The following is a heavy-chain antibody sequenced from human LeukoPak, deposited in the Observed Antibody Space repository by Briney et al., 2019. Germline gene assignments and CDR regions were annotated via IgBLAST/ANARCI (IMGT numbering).Heavy chain of an antibody. J-gene: IGHJ4*02. CDR3: VRGYFFDY. V-gene: IGHV5-51*01. Sequence: GESLKISCRGSGYRFTTYWIGWVRQMPGKGLEWLGIIYPSDSDTKYSPSFQGQVTISADKSTSTAYLQWSSLKASDTAMYYCVRGYFFDYWGQGTLVTVSS. CDR1: GYRFTTYW. CDR2: IYPSDSDT. D-gene: IGHD3-22*01.